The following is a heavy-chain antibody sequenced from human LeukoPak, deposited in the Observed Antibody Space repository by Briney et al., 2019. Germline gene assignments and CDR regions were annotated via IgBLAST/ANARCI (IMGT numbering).Heavy chain of an antibody. J-gene: IGHJ4*02. D-gene: IGHD3-10*01. CDR2: ISYDGSNK. CDR1: GFTFSSYA. Sequence: GGSLRLSCAASGFTFSSYAMHWVRQAPGKGLEWVAVISYDGSNKHYADSVKGRFTISRDYATKSLYLQLNSLRAEDTAVYYCARLSEMFRGPEVIYYFDHWGQGTLVTVSS. CDR3: ARLSEMFRGPEVIYYFDH. V-gene: IGHV3-30*07.